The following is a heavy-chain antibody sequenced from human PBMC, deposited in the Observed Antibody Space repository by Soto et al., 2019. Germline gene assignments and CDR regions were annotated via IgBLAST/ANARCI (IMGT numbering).Heavy chain of an antibody. Sequence: GESLKISCQGSGYTFTNYWIGWVRQMPGKGLEWMGVIYPGDSDTKYSPSFQGQVTFSADKSINTAYLQWTSLKASDTAMYFCGRLTGLPHYYYYGMDVWGQGTTVTVSS. CDR3: GRLTGLPHYYYYGMDV. CDR1: GYTFTNYW. V-gene: IGHV5-51*01. J-gene: IGHJ6*02. D-gene: IGHD3-9*01. CDR2: IYPGDSDT.